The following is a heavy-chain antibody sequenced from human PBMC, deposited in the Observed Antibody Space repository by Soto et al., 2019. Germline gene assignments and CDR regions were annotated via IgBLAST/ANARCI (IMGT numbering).Heavy chain of an antibody. CDR2: SRNKANSYNT. Sequence: EVQLVESGGGLVQPGGSLRLSCAASGFTFSDYYMDWVRQVPGKGLEWVGRSRNKANSYNTEYAASVKGRFSISRDGSKDSMYLQMNSLKTEDTAVYYCARDNGGSYDYWGQGALVTVS. D-gene: IGHD1-26*01. CDR1: GFTFSDYY. CDR3: ARDNGGSYDY. J-gene: IGHJ4*02. V-gene: IGHV3-72*01.